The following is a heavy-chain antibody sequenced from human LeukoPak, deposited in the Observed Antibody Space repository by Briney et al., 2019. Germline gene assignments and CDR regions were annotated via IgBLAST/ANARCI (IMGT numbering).Heavy chain of an antibody. D-gene: IGHD2-15*01. CDR1: GYTFTSYG. CDR2: ISAYNGNT. V-gene: IGHV1-18*01. Sequence: ASVKVSCKASGYTFTSYGISWVRQAPGQGLEWMGWISAYNGNTNYAQKLQGRVTMTTDTSTSTAYMELRSLRSGDTAVYYCARLGYCSGGSCYRHFDYWGQGTLVTVSS. CDR3: ARLGYCSGGSCYRHFDY. J-gene: IGHJ4*02.